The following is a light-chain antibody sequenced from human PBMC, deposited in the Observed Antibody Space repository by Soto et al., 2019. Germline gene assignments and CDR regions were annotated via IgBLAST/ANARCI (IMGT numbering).Light chain of an antibody. CDR2: DVS. CDR1: SNDVGGYNY. J-gene: IGLJ1*01. CDR3: TSYAGTNSYV. Sequence: QSALTQPRSVSGSPGQSVTISCTGTSNDVGGYNYVSWYQHYPDKAPKLMIYDVSKRPSRVPDRFSGSKSGNTASLTIAGLQAEDEADYYCTSYAGTNSYVFGTGTKVTVL. V-gene: IGLV2-11*01.